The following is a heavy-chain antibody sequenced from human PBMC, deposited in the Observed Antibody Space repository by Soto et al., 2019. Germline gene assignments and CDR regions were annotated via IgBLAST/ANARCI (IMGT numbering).Heavy chain of an antibody. V-gene: IGHV4-59*01. J-gene: IGHJ4*02. CDR1: GGSITSAY. CDR3: ARSKGTTTPSIFGY. CDR2: ISYSGST. Sequence: QVQLQESGPGLVKPSETLSLTCTVSGGSITSAYWSWIRQPPGKGLECIGYISYSGSTNYNPSLKSRVTMSVDPSRNQFSLDLSSVTAADTAVYYCARSKGTTTPSIFGYWGQGTLVTVSS. D-gene: IGHD1-7*01.